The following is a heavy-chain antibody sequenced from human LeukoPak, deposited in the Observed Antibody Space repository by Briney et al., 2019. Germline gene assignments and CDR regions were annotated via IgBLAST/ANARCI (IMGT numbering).Heavy chain of an antibody. CDR2: IIPILGIA. V-gene: IGHV1-69*02. CDR3: ASDYYDSSGYYR. Sequence: SVKLSCKASGGTFSSYTISWVRQAPGQGLELMGRIIPILGIANYAQKFQGRVTITADKSTSPGYLELSSLRSEDTAVYYCASDYYDSSGYYRWGQGTLVTVSS. D-gene: IGHD3-22*01. CDR1: GGTFSSYT. J-gene: IGHJ5*02.